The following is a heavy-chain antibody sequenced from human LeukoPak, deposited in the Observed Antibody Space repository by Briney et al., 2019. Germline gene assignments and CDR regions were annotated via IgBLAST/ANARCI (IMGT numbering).Heavy chain of an antibody. J-gene: IGHJ4*02. CDR2: ISGYNGNT. CDR1: GYTFTSYG. CDR3: ARTNSSCYYYSPEFDY. D-gene: IGHD3-22*01. Sequence: GASVKVSCKASGYTFTSYGISWVRQAPGQGLEWIAWISGYNGNTNYAQKLQGRVTMTTDTATSTAYLELRSLRSDDTDVYYCARTNSSCYYYSPEFDYWGQGTLVTVSS. V-gene: IGHV1-18*01.